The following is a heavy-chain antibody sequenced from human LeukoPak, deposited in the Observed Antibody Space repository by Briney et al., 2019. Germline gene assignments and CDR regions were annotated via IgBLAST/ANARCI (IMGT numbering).Heavy chain of an antibody. V-gene: IGHV3-23*01. CDR2: TSGSGGST. Sequence: GGSLRLSCAASGFTFSSYAMSWVRQAPGKGLEWVSATSGSGGSTYYADSVKGRFTISRDNSKNTLYLQMNSLRAEDTAVYYCAKGPEQQLVFSYFDYWGQGTLVTVSS. CDR1: GFTFSSYA. J-gene: IGHJ4*02. D-gene: IGHD6-13*01. CDR3: AKGPEQQLVFSYFDY.